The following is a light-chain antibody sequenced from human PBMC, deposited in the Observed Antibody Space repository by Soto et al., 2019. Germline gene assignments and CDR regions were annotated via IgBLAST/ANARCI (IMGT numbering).Light chain of an antibody. J-gene: IGKJ1*01. CDR1: QSISSS. CDR2: GAS. V-gene: IGKV3-15*01. Sequence: EIVMTQSPATLSVSPGEGLTLSCRASQSISSSLAWYQQKAGQAPRLLIYGASTRATDIAATFTGSGSGTEFTLTISSLQSEDFAVYYCQQYSNWPWTFGQWTKVDIK. CDR3: QQYSNWPWT.